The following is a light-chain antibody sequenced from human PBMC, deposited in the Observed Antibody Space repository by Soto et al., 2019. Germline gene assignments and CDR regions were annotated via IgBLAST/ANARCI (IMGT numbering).Light chain of an antibody. CDR3: QQYNNWPRT. J-gene: IGKJ1*01. CDR2: GAS. Sequence: ETVMTQSPATLSVSPGERATLSCRASQSVSSNLAWSQQKPGQAPRLLIYGASTRATVIPARFSGSGSGTEFTLTISSLQSEDFAVYYCQQYNNWPRTFGQGTKVEIK. V-gene: IGKV3-15*01. CDR1: QSVSSN.